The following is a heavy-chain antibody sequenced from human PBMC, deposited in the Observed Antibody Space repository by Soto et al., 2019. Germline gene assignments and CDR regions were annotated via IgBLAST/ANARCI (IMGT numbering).Heavy chain of an antibody. CDR3: ASASHDYGGAGAPDY. CDR2: ISAYNGNT. V-gene: IGHV1-18*01. J-gene: IGHJ4*02. CDR1: GYTFTSYG. D-gene: IGHD4-17*01. Sequence: QVQLVQSGAEVKKPGASVKVSCKASGYTFTSYGISWVRQAPGQGLEWMGGISAYNGNTNYAQNLQGRVTITTDTTRRAAYMQLRSMSADATAVYYCASASHDYGGAGAPDYWGQGTLVAVSS.